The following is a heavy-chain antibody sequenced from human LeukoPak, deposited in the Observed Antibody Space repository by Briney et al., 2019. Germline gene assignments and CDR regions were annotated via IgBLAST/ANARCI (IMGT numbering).Heavy chain of an antibody. J-gene: IGHJ6*04. Sequence: GGSLRLSCAGSGFPFSSHGMNWVRQAPGKGLEWVSYISSSGSTIYYADSVKGRFTISRDNAKNSLYLQMNSLRAEDTAVYYCAELGITMIGGVWGKGTTVTISS. CDR2: ISSSGSTI. CDR3: AELGITMIGGV. V-gene: IGHV3-48*03. D-gene: IGHD3-10*02. CDR1: GFPFSSHG.